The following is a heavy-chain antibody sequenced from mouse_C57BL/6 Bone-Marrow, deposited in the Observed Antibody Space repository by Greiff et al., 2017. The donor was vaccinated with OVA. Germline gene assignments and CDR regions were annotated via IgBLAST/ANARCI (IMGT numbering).Heavy chain of an antibody. J-gene: IGHJ3*01. D-gene: IGHD2-3*01. CDR1: GFSLTSYG. CDR2: IWSGGST. Sequence: VKLMESGPGLVQPSQSLSITCTVSGFSLTSYGVHWVRQSPGKGLEWLGVIWSGGSTDSNAAFIYRLSISKDNSKSQVFFKMNSLQADDTAIYYCARKRGYDGYYWFAYWGQGTLVTVSA. V-gene: IGHV2-2*01. CDR3: ARKRGYDGYYWFAY.